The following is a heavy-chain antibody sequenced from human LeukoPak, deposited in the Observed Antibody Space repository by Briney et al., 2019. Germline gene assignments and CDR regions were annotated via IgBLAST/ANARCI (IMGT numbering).Heavy chain of an antibody. V-gene: IGHV5-51*01. Sequence: GESLKISCKGSGYSFTNYWIGWVRQMPGKGLEWMGIIYPGDSDTRYSPSFQGQVTISADRSISTAYLQWSGLKASDTAMYYCAGSRSIYHLDYWGQGTLVTVSS. D-gene: IGHD5/OR15-5a*01. CDR1: GYSFTNYW. CDR3: AGSRSIYHLDY. CDR2: IYPGDSDT. J-gene: IGHJ4*02.